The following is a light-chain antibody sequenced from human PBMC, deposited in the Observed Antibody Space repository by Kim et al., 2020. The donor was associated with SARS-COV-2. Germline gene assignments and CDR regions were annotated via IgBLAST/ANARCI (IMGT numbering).Light chain of an antibody. CDR2: YDS. V-gene: IGLV3-21*04. J-gene: IGLJ3*02. CDR1: NSGSKS. Sequence: VAPGKTARLTCGGNNSGSKSVHWYQQKPGQAPVLVIYYDSDRPSGIPERFSGSNSGNTATLTISRVEAGDEADYYCQVWDSSSSGVFGGGTQLTVL. CDR3: QVWDSSSSGV.